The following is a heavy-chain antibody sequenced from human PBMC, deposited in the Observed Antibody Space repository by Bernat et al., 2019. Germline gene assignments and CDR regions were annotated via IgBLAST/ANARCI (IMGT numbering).Heavy chain of an antibody. CDR2: ISYDGSNK. V-gene: IGHV3-30*18. CDR1: GFTFSSYG. D-gene: IGHD6-19*01. CDR3: AKGSQWLVWRLSYYMDV. J-gene: IGHJ6*03. Sequence: QVQLVESGGGVVQPGRSLRLSCAASGFTFSSYGMHWVRQAPGKGLEWVAVISYDGSNKYYADSVKGRFTISRDNSKNTLYLQMNSLRAEDTAVYYCAKGSQWLVWRLSYYMDVWGKGTTVTVSS.